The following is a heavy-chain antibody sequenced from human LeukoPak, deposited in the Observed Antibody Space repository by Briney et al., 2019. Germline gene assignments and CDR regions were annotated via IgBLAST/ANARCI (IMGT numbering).Heavy chain of an antibody. CDR1: GGSISSSSYY. Sequence: PSETLSLTCTVSGGSISSSSYYWGWIRQPPGKGLEWIGSIYYSGSTYYNPSLKSRVTISVDKSKNQFSLKLSSVTAADTAVYYCARDYYDSSGSYWGQGTLVTVSS. J-gene: IGHJ4*02. D-gene: IGHD3-22*01. CDR2: IYYSGST. CDR3: ARDYYDSSGSY. V-gene: IGHV4-39*07.